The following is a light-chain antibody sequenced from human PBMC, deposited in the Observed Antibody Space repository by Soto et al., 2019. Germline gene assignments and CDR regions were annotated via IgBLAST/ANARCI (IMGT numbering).Light chain of an antibody. CDR3: CSYAGSSTMT. CDR1: SSDVGNYNL. Sequence: QSALSQPASVSGSRGQSITISCTGTSSDVGNYNLASWYQQYPGKAPKLMIFEDTKRPSGVSHRFSGSKSGNTASLTIAGLQPEDAADYYCCSYAGSSTMTFGGGTQLTVL. V-gene: IGLV2-23*01. CDR2: EDT. J-gene: IGLJ7*01.